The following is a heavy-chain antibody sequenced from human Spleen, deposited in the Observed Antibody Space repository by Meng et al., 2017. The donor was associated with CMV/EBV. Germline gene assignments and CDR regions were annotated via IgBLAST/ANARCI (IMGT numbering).Heavy chain of an antibody. CDR1: GYTFTVYY. Sequence: ASVKVSCKASGYTFTVYYMHWVRQAPGQGLEWMGWINPNSGGTNYAQKFQGRVTMTRDTSISTAYMELSRLRSDDTAVYYCARDSPNYDRPQFDPWGQGTLVTVSS. J-gene: IGHJ5*02. D-gene: IGHD3-3*01. CDR3: ARDSPNYDRPQFDP. V-gene: IGHV1-2*02. CDR2: INPNSGGT.